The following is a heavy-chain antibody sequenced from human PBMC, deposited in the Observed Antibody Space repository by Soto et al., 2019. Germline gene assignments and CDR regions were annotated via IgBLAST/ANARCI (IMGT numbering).Heavy chain of an antibody. V-gene: IGHV1-2*02. CDR1: GYTFTGYY. CDR2: INPNSGGT. J-gene: IGHJ6*02. Sequence: KVSCKASGYTFTGYYMHWVRQAPGQGLEWMGWINPNSGGTNYAQKFQGRVTMTRDTSISTAYMELSRLRSDDTAVYYCAARSWDYYYYGMDVWGQGTTVTVSS. D-gene: IGHD3-16*01. CDR3: AARSWDYYYYGMDV.